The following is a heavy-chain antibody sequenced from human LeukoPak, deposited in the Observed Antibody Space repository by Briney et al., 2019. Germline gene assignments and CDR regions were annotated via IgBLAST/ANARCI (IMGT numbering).Heavy chain of an antibody. J-gene: IGHJ3*02. V-gene: IGHV4-4*07. CDR3: ARDWMEWELPDAFDI. D-gene: IGHD1-26*01. CDR2: IYASGGT. Sequence: PSETLSLICTVSGGSMDNYYWSWIRQPAGKGLEWIGRIYASGGTKYNPSHKSRVTISVDTSKNEFSLRLSSVTAADTAVYYCARDWMEWELPDAFDIWGQGTMVTVSS. CDR1: GGSMDNYY.